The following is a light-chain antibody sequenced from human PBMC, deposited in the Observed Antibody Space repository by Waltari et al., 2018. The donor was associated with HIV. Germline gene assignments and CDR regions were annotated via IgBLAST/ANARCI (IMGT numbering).Light chain of an antibody. CDR2: DNN. J-gene: IGLJ2*01. Sequence: QSVLTQPPSVSAAPGQKVTISCSGSSSNTGDNSLSWYQLLPGTAPKPLIYDNNKRPSGIPDRFSGSKSGTSATLGITGLQTGDEADYYCGTWDSSLNAAVFGGGTKLTVL. CDR3: GTWDSSLNAAV. V-gene: IGLV1-51*01. CDR1: SSNTGDNS.